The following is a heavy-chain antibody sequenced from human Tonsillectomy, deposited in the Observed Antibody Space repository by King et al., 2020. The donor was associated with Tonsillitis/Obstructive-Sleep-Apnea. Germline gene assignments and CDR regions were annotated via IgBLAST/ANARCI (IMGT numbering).Heavy chain of an antibody. CDR2: ISSSSSYI. V-gene: IGHV3-21*01. D-gene: IGHD3-22*01. J-gene: IGHJ6*03. Sequence: DVQLVQSGGGLVKPGGSLRLSCAASGFTFSSYSMNWVRQAPGKGLEWVSSISSSSSYIYYADSVKGRFTISRDNAKNSLYLQMNSLRAEETAVYYCARDPYYYDSSGYYYYYYYMDVWGKGTTVTVSS. CDR3: ARDPYYYDSSGYYYYYYYMDV. CDR1: GFTFSSYS.